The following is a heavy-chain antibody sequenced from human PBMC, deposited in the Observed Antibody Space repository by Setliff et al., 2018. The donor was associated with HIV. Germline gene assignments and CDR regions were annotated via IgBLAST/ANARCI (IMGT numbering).Heavy chain of an antibody. CDR1: FSSYF. V-gene: IGHV5-51*01. CDR3: ARRSDFLDSSGNLPAGWFFDL. CDR2: LSPIDSDT. Sequence: FSSYFLCWARQTPGKGLSWLGILSPIDSDTRYSPSFQGPVPLSADKSISPSYLQLSSLKASDTAMYYCARRSDFLDSSGNLPAGWFFDLWGRGT. D-gene: IGHD3-22*01. J-gene: IGHJ2*01.